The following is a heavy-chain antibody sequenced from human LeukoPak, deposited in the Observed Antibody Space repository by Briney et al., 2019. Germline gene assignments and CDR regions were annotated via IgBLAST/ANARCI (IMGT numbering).Heavy chain of an antibody. Sequence: GGSLRLSCAASGFAFRSFDMSWVRQAPGKGLEWVSSLSGSGDTTYYADSVKGRFTISRDNSNNTLYLQMNSLRAEDTAVYYCARDRRDSSSWYGGSYGMDVWGQGTTVTVSS. D-gene: IGHD6-13*01. CDR1: GFAFRSFD. J-gene: IGHJ6*02. V-gene: IGHV3-23*01. CDR2: LSGSGDTT. CDR3: ARDRRDSSSWYGGSYGMDV.